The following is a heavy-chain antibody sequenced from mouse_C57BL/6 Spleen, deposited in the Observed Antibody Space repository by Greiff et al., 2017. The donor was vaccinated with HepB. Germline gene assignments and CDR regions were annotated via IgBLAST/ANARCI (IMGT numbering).Heavy chain of an antibody. D-gene: IGHD1-1*01. CDR2: ISYSGST. V-gene: IGHV3-1*01. Sequence: VQLKESGPGMVKPSQSLSLTCTVTGYSITSGYDWHWIRHFPGNKLEWMGYISYSGSTNYNTSLKSRISITHDTSKNHFFLKLNSVTTEDTATYYCARNYYGSSYSFAYWGQGTLVTVSA. J-gene: IGHJ3*01. CDR1: GYSITSGYD. CDR3: ARNYYGSSYSFAY.